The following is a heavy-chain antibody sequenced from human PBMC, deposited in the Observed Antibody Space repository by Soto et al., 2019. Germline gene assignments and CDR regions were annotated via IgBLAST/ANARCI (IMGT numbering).Heavy chain of an antibody. V-gene: IGHV3-23*01. CDR2: ISGSGGST. CDR3: ANSQLGRGYSYMDV. D-gene: IGHD5-18*01. J-gene: IGHJ6*02. CDR1: GFTFSSYA. Sequence: GGSLRLSCAASGFTFSSYAMSWVRQAPGKGLEWVSAISGSGGSTYYADSVKGRFTISRDNSKNTLYLQMNSLRAKDTAVYYCANSQLGRGYSYMDVWGQGTTVTVSS.